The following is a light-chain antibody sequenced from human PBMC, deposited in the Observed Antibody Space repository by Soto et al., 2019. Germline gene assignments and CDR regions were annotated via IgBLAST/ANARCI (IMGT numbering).Light chain of an antibody. J-gene: IGLJ1*01. Sequence: QSVLTQPASVSGSPGQSITISCTGTSSDVGGYDYVSWYQQHPGKAPKLMIYDVTNRPSGVSNRFSGSKSGNTASLTISGLQAEEEAEYYGISYSSINSYVSVTGSKVTVL. CDR2: DVT. CDR1: SSDVGGYDY. V-gene: IGLV2-14*01. CDR3: ISYSSINSYV.